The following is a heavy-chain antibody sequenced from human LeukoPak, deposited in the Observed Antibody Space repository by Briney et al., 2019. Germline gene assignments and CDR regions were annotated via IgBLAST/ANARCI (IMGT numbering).Heavy chain of an antibody. J-gene: IGHJ4*02. CDR1: GFTFSNYA. V-gene: IGHV3-21*01. CDR2: ISGSGGSI. D-gene: IGHD6-19*01. Sequence: PGGSLRLSCAASGFTFSNYAMNWVRQAPGKGLEWVSTISGSGGSIYYADSVKGRFTISRDNAKNSLYLQMNSLRAEDTAVYYCASSGWVFDYWGQGTLVTVSS. CDR3: ASSGWVFDY.